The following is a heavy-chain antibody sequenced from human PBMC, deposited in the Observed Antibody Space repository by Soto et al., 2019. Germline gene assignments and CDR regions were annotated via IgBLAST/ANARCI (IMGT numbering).Heavy chain of an antibody. CDR3: GRHHDS. CDR1: GASISRYY. CDR2: LYNTGST. V-gene: IGHV4-59*01. J-gene: IGHJ4*02. Sequence: SETLSLTCTVSGASISRYYWSWIRQSPGKGLEWIGYLYNTGSTIYNPSLKSRVTISIDTSKNQFSLKMNSVTAADTAVYYCGRHHDSWGQGTLVTVSS.